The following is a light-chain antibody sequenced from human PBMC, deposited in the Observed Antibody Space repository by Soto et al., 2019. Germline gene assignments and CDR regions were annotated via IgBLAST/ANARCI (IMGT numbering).Light chain of an antibody. CDR3: QQSYTSPT. CDR2: GAS. CDR1: QTISNY. Sequence: DIPLTQSPSSLCASVGDRVTITCRASQTISNYLNWYQMKPGKAPKLLIYGASSLQNGVLPRFSGSGSGTDFALTIRNLEPEDFASYFCQQSYTSPTFGPGTKVDL. J-gene: IGKJ3*01. V-gene: IGKV1-39*01.